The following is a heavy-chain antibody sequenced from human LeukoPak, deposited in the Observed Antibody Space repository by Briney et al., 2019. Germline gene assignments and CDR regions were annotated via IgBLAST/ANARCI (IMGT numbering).Heavy chain of an antibody. CDR3: ARGAYYDFWSGYQTDAFDI. CDR1: GGSISSYF. D-gene: IGHD3-3*01. J-gene: IGHJ3*02. CDR2: IYYSGST. Sequence: SETLSLTCTVSGGSISSYFWSWIRQPPGKGLEWIGYIYYSGSTNYNPSLKSRVTISVDTSKNQFSLKLSSVTAADTAVYYCARGAYYDFWSGYQTDAFDIWGQGTMVTVSS. V-gene: IGHV4-59*01.